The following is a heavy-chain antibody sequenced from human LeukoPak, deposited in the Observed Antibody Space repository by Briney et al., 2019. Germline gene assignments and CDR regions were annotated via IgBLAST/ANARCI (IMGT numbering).Heavy chain of an antibody. CDR1: GGSFSGYY. Sequence: PSETLSLTCAVYGGSFSGYYWSWIRQPPGKGLEWIGEINHSGSTNYNPSLKSRVTISVDTSKNQFSLKLSSVTAADTAVYYCASIGSGSYFFDYWGQGTLDTVSS. J-gene: IGHJ4*02. CDR2: INHSGST. D-gene: IGHD1-26*01. V-gene: IGHV4-34*01. CDR3: ASIGSGSYFFDY.